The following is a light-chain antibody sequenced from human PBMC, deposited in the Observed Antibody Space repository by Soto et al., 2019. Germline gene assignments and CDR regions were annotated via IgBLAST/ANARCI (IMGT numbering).Light chain of an antibody. Sequence: QSVLTQPASVSGSPGQSITISCPGTSSDVGGYNYVSWYQQHPGKAPKLMIYDVSNRPSGVSNRFSGSKSGNTASLTISGLQAEDEDDYYCSSYTSSSTLVFGTGTKVTVL. J-gene: IGLJ1*01. CDR2: DVS. CDR3: SSYTSSSTLV. CDR1: SSDVGGYNY. V-gene: IGLV2-14*01.